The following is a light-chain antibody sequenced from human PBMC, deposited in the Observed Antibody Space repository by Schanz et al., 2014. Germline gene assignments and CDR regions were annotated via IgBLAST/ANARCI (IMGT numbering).Light chain of an antibody. J-gene: IGLJ1*01. V-gene: IGLV2-8*01. Sequence: QSALTQPPSTSGSPGQSVTISCTGTSSDVGGYKYVSWYQQHPGKAPKLIIYEVNKRPSGVPDRFSGSKSGNTASLTVSGLQTEDEADYYCSSYGANNNYVFGSGTKLTVL. CDR1: SSDVGGYKY. CDR2: EVN. CDR3: SSYGANNNYV.